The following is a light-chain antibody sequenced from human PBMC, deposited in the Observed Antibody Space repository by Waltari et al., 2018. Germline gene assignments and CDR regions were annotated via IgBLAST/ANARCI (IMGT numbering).Light chain of an antibody. Sequence: QSALAQPPSASGSPGQAVPIPCTGASRDLGTLNFVSWYQQHPGKAPKLINYEVSTRPSGVPDRFSGSKSGNTASLTVSGLQTEDEADYYCSSYTDTNNFVFGTGTKVTVL. CDR3: SSYTDTNNFV. V-gene: IGLV2-8*01. J-gene: IGLJ1*01. CDR2: EVS. CDR1: SRDLGTLNF.